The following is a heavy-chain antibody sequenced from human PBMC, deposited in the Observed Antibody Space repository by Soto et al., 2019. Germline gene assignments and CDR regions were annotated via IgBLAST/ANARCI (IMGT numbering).Heavy chain of an antibody. Sequence: EVPVLESGGGLVQPGGSLRLSCAASGFMSWVRQAPGKGVEWVSAISDYGANTYYVDSVKGRFTISRDNAKNTLYLQMNSLRAEDTAVYYCAKGFSGHYYDFRGQGTLVTVSS. CDR1: GF. CDR3: AKGFSGHYYDF. D-gene: IGHD3-22*01. V-gene: IGHV3-23*01. CDR2: ISDYGANT. J-gene: IGHJ4*02.